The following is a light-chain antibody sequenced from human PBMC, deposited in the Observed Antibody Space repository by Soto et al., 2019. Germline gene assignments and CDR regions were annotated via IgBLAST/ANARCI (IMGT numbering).Light chain of an antibody. CDR1: QGVGSS. CDR2: DVS. J-gene: IGKJ4*01. CDR3: QDRSVWDPLT. V-gene: IGKV3-11*01. Sequence: EIVLTQSPATLSLSPGERATLSCRASQGVGSSLAWDQQKPGQAPKLLIYDVSNRATGIPARFSGSGSGTDCTLTIISLEPEDFAVYYCQDRSVWDPLTFCEGTKVEI.